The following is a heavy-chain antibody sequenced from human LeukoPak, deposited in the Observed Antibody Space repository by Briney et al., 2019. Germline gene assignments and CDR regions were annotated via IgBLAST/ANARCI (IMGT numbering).Heavy chain of an antibody. J-gene: IGHJ4*02. CDR1: GASINGGSYF. CDR2: VHTSETA. Sequence: SETLSLTRAVSGASINGGSYFWNWIRQPAGKGLEYIGRVHTSETANYNPSLRSRVAISLDTSMNHFSLRLNSVTAADTAVYYCARDGYASGSYYDYWGQGTLVTVSS. D-gene: IGHD1-26*01. V-gene: IGHV4-61*02. CDR3: ARDGYASGSYYDY.